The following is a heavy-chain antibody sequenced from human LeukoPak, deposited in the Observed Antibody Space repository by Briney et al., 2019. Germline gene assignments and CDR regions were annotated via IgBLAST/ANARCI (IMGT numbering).Heavy chain of an antibody. Sequence: GGSLRLSCAASGFTFDDYAMHWARQAPGKGLEWVSLISWDGGSTYYADSVKGRFTISRDNSKNSLYLQMNSLRAEDTALYYCAKEVRGIAAAGTGRVYYYGMDVWGKGTTVTVSS. CDR2: ISWDGGST. CDR3: AKEVRGIAAAGTGRVYYYGMDV. D-gene: IGHD6-13*01. CDR1: GFTFDDYA. J-gene: IGHJ6*04. V-gene: IGHV3-43D*04.